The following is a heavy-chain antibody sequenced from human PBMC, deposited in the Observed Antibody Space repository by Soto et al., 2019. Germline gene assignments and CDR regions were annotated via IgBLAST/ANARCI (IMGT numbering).Heavy chain of an antibody. CDR2: ISHDGSNK. Sequence: QVQLVESGGGVVQPGRSLRLSCAGSGFTFSNYGLHWVRQTPGKGLEWVAFISHDGSNKYYADSVKGRFTISRDSSKSTLYLQMDSLRVEDTAVYYCAKDGAPRYCSGRSCHPAGAYWGQGTLVTVSP. CDR1: GFTFSNYG. J-gene: IGHJ4*02. CDR3: AKDGAPRYCSGRSCHPAGAY. V-gene: IGHV3-30*18. D-gene: IGHD2-15*01.